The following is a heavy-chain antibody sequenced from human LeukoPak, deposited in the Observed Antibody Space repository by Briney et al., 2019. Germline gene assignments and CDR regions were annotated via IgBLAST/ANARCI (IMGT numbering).Heavy chain of an antibody. CDR1: GYTFTSYD. Sequence: ASVKVSCKASGYTFTSYDINWVRQATEQGLEWMGWMNPNSGNAGYAQKFQGRVTMTRNTSISTAYMELSSLRSEDTAVYYCYDSSGYGAFDIWGQGTMVTVSS. J-gene: IGHJ3*02. V-gene: IGHV1-8*01. D-gene: IGHD3-22*01. CDR2: MNPNSGNA. CDR3: YDSSGYGAFDI.